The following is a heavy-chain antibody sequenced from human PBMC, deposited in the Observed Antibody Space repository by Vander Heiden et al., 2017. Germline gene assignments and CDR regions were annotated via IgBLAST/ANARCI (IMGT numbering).Heavy chain of an antibody. V-gene: IGHV4-59*01. D-gene: IGHD2-15*01. CDR3: ATCEGGSKGCGFDY. CDR1: GGSISSYY. CDR2: VYYSGST. J-gene: IGHJ4*02. Sequence: QVQLQESGPGLVKPSETLSLTRTFSGGSISSYYWRWVRQPPGKGLEWIGYVYYSGSTNYNPSLKSRGTISVDTSKNQFSLKLSSVTAADTAVYYCATCEGGSKGCGFDYWGQGTLVTVSS.